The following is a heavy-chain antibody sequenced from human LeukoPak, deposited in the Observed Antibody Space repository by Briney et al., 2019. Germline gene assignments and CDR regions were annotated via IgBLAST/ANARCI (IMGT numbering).Heavy chain of an antibody. CDR3: ARGYCSGGSCYFDY. J-gene: IGHJ4*02. D-gene: IGHD2-15*01. V-gene: IGHV3-23*01. CDR1: GFTFSSYA. Sequence: GGSLRLSCAASGFTFSSYAMSWVRQAPGKGLEWVSAISGSGGSTYYADSVKGRFTISRDNSKNTLYLQMNSLRAEDTAVYYCARGYCSGGSCYFDYWGQGTLVTVSS. CDR2: ISGSGGST.